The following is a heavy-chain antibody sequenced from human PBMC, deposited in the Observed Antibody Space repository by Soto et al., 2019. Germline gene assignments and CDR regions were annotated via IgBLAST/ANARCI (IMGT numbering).Heavy chain of an antibody. CDR1: GGTFSSYA. J-gene: IGHJ4*02. Sequence: ASVKVSCEASGGTFSSYAISWVRQAPGQGLEWMGGIIPIFGTANYAQKFQGRVTITADESTSTAYMELSSLRSEDTAVYYCAQIKELQGNWNCLAYWGQGTLVTVSS. CDR2: IIPIFGTA. V-gene: IGHV1-69*13. D-gene: IGHD1-7*01. CDR3: AQIKELQGNWNCLAY.